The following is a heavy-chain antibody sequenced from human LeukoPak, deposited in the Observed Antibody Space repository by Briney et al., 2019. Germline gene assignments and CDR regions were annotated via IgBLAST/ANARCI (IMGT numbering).Heavy chain of an antibody. J-gene: IGHJ4*02. CDR3: TRDDGGDFDY. D-gene: IGHD4-23*01. V-gene: IGHV3-49*04. CDR1: GFTFGDYA. Sequence: GGSLRLSCTASGFTFGDYAMSWVRQAPGKGLEWVGFIRSKAYGGTTEYAASVKGRFTISRDDSKSIAYLQMNSLKTEDTAVYYCTRDDGGDFDYWGQGTLVTVSS. CDR2: IRSKAYGGTT.